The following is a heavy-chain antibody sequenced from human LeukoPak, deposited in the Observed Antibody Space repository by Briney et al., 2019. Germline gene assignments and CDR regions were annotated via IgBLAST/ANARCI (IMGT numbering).Heavy chain of an antibody. J-gene: IGHJ4*02. CDR1: GYSISSGYY. D-gene: IGHD6-13*01. CDR3: SRDGAAAGQGGYYFDY. V-gene: IGHV4-38-2*02. Sequence: SETLSLTCTVSGYSISSGYYWGWIRQPPGKGLEWIGSIYHSGSTNYNPSLKSRVTISVDKSKNQFSLKLSSVTAADTAVYYWSRDGAAAGQGGYYFDYWGQGTLVTVSS. CDR2: IYHSGST.